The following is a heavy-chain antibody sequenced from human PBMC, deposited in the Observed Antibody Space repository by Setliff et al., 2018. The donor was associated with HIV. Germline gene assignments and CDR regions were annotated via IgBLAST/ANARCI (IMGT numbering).Heavy chain of an antibody. CDR3: ARPYYDSSDYSWVDAFDI. Sequence: SETLSLTCAVSGGSIRSGNWWTWVRQSPGKGLEWIGEIYHSGSTNYSPSLKSRVTISLDKSKNQSSLKLSSVTAADTAVYYCARPYYDSSDYSWVDAFDIWGQGTMVTVS. J-gene: IGHJ3*02. CDR1: GGSIRSGNW. CDR2: IYHSGST. D-gene: IGHD3-22*01. V-gene: IGHV4-4*02.